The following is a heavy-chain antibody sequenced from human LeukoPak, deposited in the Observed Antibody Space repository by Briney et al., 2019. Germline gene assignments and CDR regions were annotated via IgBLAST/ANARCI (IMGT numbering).Heavy chain of an antibody. J-gene: IGHJ4*02. CDR2: VYDSESLT. CDR1: GDSIRSAY. D-gene: IGHD3-10*01. CDR3: ARGYYYFDY. Sequence: SETLSLTCSVSGDSIRSAYWSWIRQPPGKGLEWIRYVYDSESLTGYNPSLKSRATISVDTSTNQFSLKLDSLTAADTAVYYCARGYYYFDYWGQGTLVTVSS. V-gene: IGHV4-59*01.